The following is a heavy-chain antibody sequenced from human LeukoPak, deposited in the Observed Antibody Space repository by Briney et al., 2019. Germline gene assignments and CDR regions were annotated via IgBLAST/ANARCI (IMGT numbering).Heavy chain of an antibody. CDR2: IYSGGST. Sequence: PGGSLRLSCAASGFTVSSTYMSWVRQAPGKGLEWVSVIYSGGSTYYADSVKGRFTISRDNSKNTLYLQMNSLRAEDTAVYYCARGDGPDGNDAFDIWGQGTMVTVSS. CDR3: ARGDGPDGNDAFDI. J-gene: IGHJ3*02. V-gene: IGHV3-53*01. CDR1: GFTVSSTY. D-gene: IGHD5-24*01.